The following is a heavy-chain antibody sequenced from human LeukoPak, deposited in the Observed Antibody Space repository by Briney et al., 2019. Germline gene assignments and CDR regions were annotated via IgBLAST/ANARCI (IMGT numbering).Heavy chain of an antibody. Sequence: LPGGSLRLSCAASGFIFRNYWMHWVRQAPGKGLVWVARINPNGITTTYTDSAKGRFTISRDNAKNALYLQMNSLRAEDTAVYYCARDFAGDRDYWGQGTLVTVSS. CDR1: GFIFRNYW. CDR2: INPNGITT. D-gene: IGHD4-17*01. V-gene: IGHV3-74*01. J-gene: IGHJ4*02. CDR3: ARDFAGDRDY.